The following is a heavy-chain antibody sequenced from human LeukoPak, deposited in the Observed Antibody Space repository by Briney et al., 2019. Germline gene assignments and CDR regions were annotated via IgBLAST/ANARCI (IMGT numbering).Heavy chain of an antibody. D-gene: IGHD5-24*01. CDR3: ASRHNYYYDY. V-gene: IGHV3-23*01. J-gene: IGHJ4*02. Sequence: GGSLRLSCAASGFTFSSYAMSWVRQAPGKGLECVSGISVSGGSTYYADSVKGRFTISRDNSKNTLYLQMNSLRAEDTDVYFCASRHNYYYDYWGQGTLVTVSS. CDR1: GFTFSSYA. CDR2: ISVSGGST.